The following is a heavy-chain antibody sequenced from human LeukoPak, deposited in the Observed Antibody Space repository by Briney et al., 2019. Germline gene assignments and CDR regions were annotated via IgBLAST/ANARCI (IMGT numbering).Heavy chain of an antibody. CDR2: IYYGGST. D-gene: IGHD6-13*01. CDR1: GDSINIHTYY. J-gene: IGHJ4*02. Sequence: SETLSLTCTVSGDSINIHTYYWGWIRQPPGKGLEWIGSIYYGGSTYYNPSLKSRVTISIDRSKNQSSLKLSSVTAADTAVYYCARARSLSSSWYYWGQGTLVTVSS. V-gene: IGHV4-39*07. CDR3: ARARSLSSSWYY.